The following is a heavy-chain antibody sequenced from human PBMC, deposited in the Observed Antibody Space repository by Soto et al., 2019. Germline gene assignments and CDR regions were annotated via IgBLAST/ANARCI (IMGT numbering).Heavy chain of an antibody. V-gene: IGHV4-34*01. D-gene: IGHD6-13*01. J-gene: IGHJ4*02. CDR1: GGSFSGYY. CDR2: INHSGST. CDR3: ARRFPGVSEPDY. Sequence: SETLSLTCAVYGGSFSGYYWSWIRQPPGKGLEWIGEINHSGSTNYNPSLKSRVTISVDTSENQFSLKLGSVTAADTAVYYCARRFPGVSEPDYWGQGTLVTVSS.